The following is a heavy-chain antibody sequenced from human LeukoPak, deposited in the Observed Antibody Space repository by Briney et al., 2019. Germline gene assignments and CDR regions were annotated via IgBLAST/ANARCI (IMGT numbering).Heavy chain of an antibody. V-gene: IGHV3-30*02. J-gene: IGHJ4*02. CDR1: GFTFSNYG. CDR3: AAGYSSDY. Sequence: GGSLRLSCAASGFTFSNYGMQWVRQAPGKGLEWVAFILYDGSSKSYADSVKGRFTISRDNSKNTLYLQMSSLRDDDTALYYCAAGYSSDYWGQGTRVTVSS. CDR2: ILYDGSSK. D-gene: IGHD1-26*01.